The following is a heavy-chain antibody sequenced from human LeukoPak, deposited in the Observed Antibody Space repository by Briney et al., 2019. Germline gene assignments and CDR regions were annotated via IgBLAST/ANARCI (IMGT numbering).Heavy chain of an antibody. D-gene: IGHD2-2*01. Sequence: GFLRISCAASGFTFSSYSMNWVRQAPGKGLEWVSSISSSSSYIYYADSVKGRFTISRDNAKNSLYLQMNSLRAEDTAVYYCASAWCSSTSCYAPALDYWGQGTLVTVSS. CDR2: ISSSSSYI. CDR1: GFTFSSYS. J-gene: IGHJ4*02. V-gene: IGHV3-21*01. CDR3: ASAWCSSTSCYAPALDY.